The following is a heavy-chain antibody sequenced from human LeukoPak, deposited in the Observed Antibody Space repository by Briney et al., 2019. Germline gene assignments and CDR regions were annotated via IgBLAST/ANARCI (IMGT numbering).Heavy chain of an antibody. J-gene: IGHJ4*02. Sequence: SETLSLTCTVSGGSISSYYWSWIRQPPGKGLEWIGYISYSGSINYNPSLKSRVTMSVDTSKNQFSLKLSSVTAADTAVYYCARVKGREGSTVIIDYWGQGTLVTVSS. CDR2: ISYSGSI. V-gene: IGHV4-59*01. CDR3: ARVKGREGSTVIIDY. D-gene: IGHD3-10*01. CDR1: GGSISSYY.